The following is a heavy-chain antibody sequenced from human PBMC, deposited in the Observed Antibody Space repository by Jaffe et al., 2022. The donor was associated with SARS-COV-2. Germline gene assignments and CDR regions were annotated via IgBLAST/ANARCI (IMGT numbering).Heavy chain of an antibody. CDR1: GGSISSGSYY. CDR3: TRRVASTSFRDF. CDR2: IYYSGSS. J-gene: IGHJ4*02. D-gene: IGHD2-15*01. V-gene: IGHV4-39*01. Sequence: QLQLQESGPGLVTPSETLSLTCTVSGGSISSGSYYWGWIRQPPGQGLEWLGNIYYSGSSYYNPSFRSRVTISVDTSKNQFSLKMTSVTAADTAVYYCTRRVASTSFRDFWGQGTLVTVSS.